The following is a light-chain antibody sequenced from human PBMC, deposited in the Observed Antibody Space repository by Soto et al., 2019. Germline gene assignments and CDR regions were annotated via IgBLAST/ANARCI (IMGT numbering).Light chain of an antibody. Sequence: DIQMTQSPSTLSASVGDRVTITCRASQSISSWLAWYQQKPGKAPKLLIYDASSLESGVPSRFSGSGSGAEFTLTISSLQPDDFATYYCQQYNSYSGFFGGGTKVDIK. J-gene: IGKJ4*01. CDR2: DAS. CDR3: QQYNSYSGF. V-gene: IGKV1-5*01. CDR1: QSISSW.